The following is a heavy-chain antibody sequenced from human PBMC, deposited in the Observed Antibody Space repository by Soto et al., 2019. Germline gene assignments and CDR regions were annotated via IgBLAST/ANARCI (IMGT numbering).Heavy chain of an antibody. D-gene: IGHD2-21*02. CDR1: GGSVTSGNYY. J-gene: IGHJ4*02. V-gene: IGHV4-61*01. CDR3: ASGPVVTQFVDY. CDR2: IYYSGST. Sequence: SLTCTVSGGSVTSGNYYWSWIRQPPGKGLEWIGHIYYSGSTNYNPSLKSRVTISVDASKNQFSLKLSSVTAADTAIYYCASGPVVTQFVDYWGQGTLVTVSS.